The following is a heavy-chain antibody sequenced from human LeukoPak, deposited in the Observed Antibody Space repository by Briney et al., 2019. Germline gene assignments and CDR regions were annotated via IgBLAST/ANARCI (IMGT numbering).Heavy chain of an antibody. J-gene: IGHJ4*02. D-gene: IGHD6-19*01. Sequence: GGSLRLSCAASGFTFDDYAMHWVRQAPGKGLEWVSGISWNSGSIGYADSVKGRFTISRDNPKNSLYLQMNSLRAEDTALYYCARYTGGSGWPGASYFDYWGQGTLVTVSS. V-gene: IGHV3-9*01. CDR1: GFTFDDYA. CDR2: ISWNSGSI. CDR3: ARYTGGSGWPGASYFDY.